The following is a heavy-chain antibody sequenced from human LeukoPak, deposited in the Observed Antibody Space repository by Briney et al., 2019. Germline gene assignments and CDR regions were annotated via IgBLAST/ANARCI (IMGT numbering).Heavy chain of an antibody. CDR2: IKSKTDGGTT. V-gene: IGHV3-15*01. CDR3: TTAGADYGSGSYYRNYYYYYMDV. J-gene: IGHJ6*03. D-gene: IGHD3-10*01. Sequence: GGSLRLSCAASGFTFSNAWMSWVRQAPGKGLEWVGRIKSKTDGGTTDYAAPVKGRFTISRDDSKNTLYLQMNSLKTEDTAVYYCTTAGADYGSGSYYRNYYYYYMDVWGKGTTVTISS. CDR1: GFTFSNAW.